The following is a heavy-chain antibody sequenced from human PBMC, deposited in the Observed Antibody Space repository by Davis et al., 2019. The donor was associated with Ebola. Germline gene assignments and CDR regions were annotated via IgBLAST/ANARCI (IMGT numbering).Heavy chain of an antibody. CDR1: GFTFASYA. CDR2: IRRSGGPP. CDR3: ASQEYSYGFSNPFNL. D-gene: IGHD5-18*01. Sequence: GESLKISCAASGFTFASYALSWVRQAPGKGPERVSAIRRSGGPPYYADSVKGRFTISRDNANNTLYLQMYSLRAEDTAVYYCASQEYSYGFSNPFNLRGQGTMVTVSS. J-gene: IGHJ3*01. V-gene: IGHV3-23*01.